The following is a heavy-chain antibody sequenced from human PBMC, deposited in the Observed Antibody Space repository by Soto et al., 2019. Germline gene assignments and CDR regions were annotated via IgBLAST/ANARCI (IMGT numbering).Heavy chain of an antibody. D-gene: IGHD3-10*01. CDR2: IYHSGST. CDR3: ARAIGWFGELLGGYYFDY. J-gene: IGHJ4*02. Sequence: QLQLQESGSGLVKPSQTLSLTCAVSGGSISSGGYSWSWIRQPPGKGPKWIGYIYHSGSTYYNPSLKSRVTISVDRSKNQFSLKLSSVTAADTAVYYCARAIGWFGELLGGYYFDYWGQGTLVTVSS. V-gene: IGHV4-30-2*01. CDR1: GGSISSGGYS.